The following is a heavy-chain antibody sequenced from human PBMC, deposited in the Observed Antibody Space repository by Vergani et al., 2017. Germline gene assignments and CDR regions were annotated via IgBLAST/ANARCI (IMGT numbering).Heavy chain of an antibody. J-gene: IGHJ4*02. Sequence: EVQLVQSGAEVKKPGESLKISCKGSGYSFTSYWIGWVRQMPGKGLEWMGIIYPGDSDTRYSPSFQGQVTISADKSISTAYLQWSSLKASDTAMYYCARLLNYDSLTGYYTLFDHWGQGTLVTVSS. CDR3: ARLLNYDSLTGYYTLFDH. CDR1: GYSFTSYW. V-gene: IGHV5-51*03. D-gene: IGHD3-9*01. CDR2: IYPGDSDT.